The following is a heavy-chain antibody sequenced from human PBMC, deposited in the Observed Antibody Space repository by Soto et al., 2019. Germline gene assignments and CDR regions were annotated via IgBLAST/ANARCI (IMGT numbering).Heavy chain of an antibody. D-gene: IGHD3-16*01. J-gene: IGHJ6*02. Sequence: GGSLRLSCAASGFTFSSYAMSWVRQAPGKGLEWVSAISGSGGSTYYADSVKGRFTISRDNSKNTLYLQMNSLRAEDTAVYYCAKDAAYVEALYYYYGIDVWGQGTTVTVSS. V-gene: IGHV3-23*01. CDR3: AKDAAYVEALYYYYGIDV. CDR1: GFTFSSYA. CDR2: ISGSGGST.